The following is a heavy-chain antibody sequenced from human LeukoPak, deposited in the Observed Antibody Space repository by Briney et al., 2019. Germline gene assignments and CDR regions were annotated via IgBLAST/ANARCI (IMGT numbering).Heavy chain of an antibody. J-gene: IGHJ4*02. CDR3: ARDLGTTGTADY. Sequence: VASVKVSCKASVGTFSSYAIGWVRQAPGQGLEWMGGIIPILGIANYAQKFQGRVTITADESTSTAYMELSSLRSEDTAVYYCARDLGTTGTADYWGQGTLVTVSS. CDR1: VGTFSSYA. CDR2: IIPILGIA. V-gene: IGHV1-69*01. D-gene: IGHD1-1*01.